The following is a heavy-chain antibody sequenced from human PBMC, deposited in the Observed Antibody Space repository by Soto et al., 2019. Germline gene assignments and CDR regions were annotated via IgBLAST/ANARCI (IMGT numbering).Heavy chain of an antibody. CDR3: ARGSHEVGAHKFDY. J-gene: IGHJ4*02. CDR2: SIPIFGTT. Sequence: QVQLVQSGAEVKKPGSSVKVSCKASGGTFSSYAISWVRQAPGQGLEWMGGSIPIFGTTNYAQRSQGSVRITADETRSTAYMEQSSSRSDDTAVYYCARGSHEVGAHKFDYCGQGTLVTVSS. V-gene: IGHV1-69*12. D-gene: IGHD1-26*01. CDR1: GGTFSSYA.